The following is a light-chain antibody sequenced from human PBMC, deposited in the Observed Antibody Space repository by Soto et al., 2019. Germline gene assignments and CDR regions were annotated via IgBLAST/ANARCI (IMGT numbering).Light chain of an antibody. J-gene: IGLJ1*01. Sequence: SVLTQPASVSGSPGQSITISCTGTSGFVWSFSLFSWYQQHPGNAPKVMISEGHRRPSGVSDRFPGSTSVNSASLTISGLQADDEADYYCLLYIGAXTDVFGTGTKVXV. CDR1: SGFVWSFSL. V-gene: IGLV2-23*01. CDR2: EGH. CDR3: LLYIGAXTDV.